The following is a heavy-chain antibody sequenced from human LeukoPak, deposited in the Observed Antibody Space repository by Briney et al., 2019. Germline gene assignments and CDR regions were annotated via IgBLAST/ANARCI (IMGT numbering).Heavy chain of an antibody. J-gene: IGHJ4*02. CDR3: ATNWNLDS. CDR1: GFTVSSNY. V-gene: IGHV3-23*01. Sequence: GGSLRLSCAASGFTVSSNYMSWVRQAPGKGLEWVSAISNSGDNTYYADSVEGWFSISRDNSKNTVYLQMSSLRAEDTAVYYCATNWNLDSWGQGTLVTVSS. D-gene: IGHD1-1*01. CDR2: ISNSGDNT.